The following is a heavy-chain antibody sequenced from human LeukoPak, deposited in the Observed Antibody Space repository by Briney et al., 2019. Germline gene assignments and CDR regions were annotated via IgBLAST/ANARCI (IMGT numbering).Heavy chain of an antibody. V-gene: IGHV3-21*01. J-gene: IGHJ6*03. CDR3: ARVTDSSSWGTYYYYYYMDV. CDR1: GFTFSSYS. CDR2: ISSSSSYI. D-gene: IGHD6-13*01. Sequence: PGGSLRLSCAASGFTFSSYSMNWVRQAPGKGLEWVSSISSSSSYIYYADSVKGRFTISRDNAKNSLYLQMNSLRAEDTAVYYCARVTDSSSWGTYYYYYYMDVWGKGTTVTVSS.